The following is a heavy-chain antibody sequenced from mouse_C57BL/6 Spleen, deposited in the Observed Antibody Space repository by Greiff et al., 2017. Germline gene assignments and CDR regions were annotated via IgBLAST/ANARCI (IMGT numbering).Heavy chain of an antibody. CDR1: GYTFTSYW. V-gene: IGHV1-50*01. CDR2: IDPSDSYT. J-gene: IGHJ2*01. CDR3: ARFNYYSNYEDFDY. D-gene: IGHD2-5*01. Sequence: QVQLQQPGAELVKPGASVKLSCKASGYTFTSYWMQWVKQRPGQGLEWIGEIDPSDSYTNYNQKLKGKATLTVDTSSSTAYMQLRSLTSEDSAVYYCARFNYYSNYEDFDYWGQGTTLTVSS.